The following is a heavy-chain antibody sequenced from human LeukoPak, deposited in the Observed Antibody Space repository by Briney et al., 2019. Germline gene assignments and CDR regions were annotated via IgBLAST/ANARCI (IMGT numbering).Heavy chain of an antibody. CDR2: IYHSGST. V-gene: IGHV4-30-2*01. D-gene: IGHD1-26*01. Sequence: SQTLSLTCTVSGGSISSGGYYWSWIRQPPGKGLEWIGYIYHSGSTYYNPSLKSRVTISVDRSQNQLSLKLSSVTAADTAVYYCARGSTQSGSYYFGGQGTLVTVSS. CDR1: GGSISSGGYY. CDR3: ARGSTQSGSYYF. J-gene: IGHJ4*02.